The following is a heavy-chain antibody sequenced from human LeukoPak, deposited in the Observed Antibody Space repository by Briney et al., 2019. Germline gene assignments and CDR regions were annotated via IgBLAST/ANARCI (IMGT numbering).Heavy chain of an antibody. CDR1: GYTFTNYG. CDR2: SSAYNGNT. Sequence: ASVKVSCKASGYTFTNYGISWVRQAPGQGLEWMGWSSAYNGNTNYAQRLQGRVTMTSDTSTSTAYMELRSLRSDDTAVYYCARDLREGSSSYQIPFDYWGQGTLVTVSS. J-gene: IGHJ4*02. D-gene: IGHD6-13*01. V-gene: IGHV1-18*01. CDR3: ARDLREGSSSYQIPFDY.